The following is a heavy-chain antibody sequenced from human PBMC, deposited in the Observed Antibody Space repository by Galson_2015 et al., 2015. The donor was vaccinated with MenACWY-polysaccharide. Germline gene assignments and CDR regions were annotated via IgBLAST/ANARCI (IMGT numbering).Heavy chain of an antibody. CDR1: GYSISGDYH. D-gene: IGHD1-26*01. V-gene: IGHV4-38-2*01. Sequence: ETLSLTCAVSGYSISGDYHWGWIRQPPGKGLEWLATIHPSGETYYKPSLRSRVTIFVDMSSNQFSLKVTYVTAADTAVYYCVRGMEDSGRYNFDYWGRGTLVTVSS. CDR2: IHPSGET. CDR3: VRGMEDSGRYNFDY. J-gene: IGHJ4*02.